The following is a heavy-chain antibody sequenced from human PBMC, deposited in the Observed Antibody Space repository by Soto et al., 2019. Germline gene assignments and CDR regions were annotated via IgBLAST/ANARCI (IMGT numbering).Heavy chain of an antibody. CDR2: ISSSSSYI. D-gene: IGHD3-9*01. V-gene: IGHV3-21*01. CDR3: ARPYRDILTGYFLDV. Sequence: GGSLRLSCAASGFTFSSYSMNWVRQAPGKGLEWVSSISSSSSYIYYADSVKGRFTISRDNAKNSLYLQMNSLRAEDTAVYYCARPYRDILTGYFLDVWGQGTTVTVSS. CDR1: GFTFSSYS. J-gene: IGHJ6*02.